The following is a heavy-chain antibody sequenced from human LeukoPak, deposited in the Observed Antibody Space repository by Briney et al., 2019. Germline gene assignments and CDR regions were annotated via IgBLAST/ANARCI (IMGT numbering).Heavy chain of an antibody. D-gene: IGHD2-15*01. CDR3: ARAQPRDSTPDY. J-gene: IGHJ4*02. CDR2: INPNSGGT. Sequence: ASVKVSCKASGYTFTGYYMHWVRQAPGQGLEWLGWINPNSGGTNYAQKFQGRVTMTRDTSISTAYMELSRLRSDDTAVYYCARAQPRDSTPDYWGQGTLVTVSS. V-gene: IGHV1-2*02. CDR1: GYTFTGYY.